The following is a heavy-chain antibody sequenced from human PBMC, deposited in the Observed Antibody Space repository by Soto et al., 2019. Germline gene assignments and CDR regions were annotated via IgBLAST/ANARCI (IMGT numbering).Heavy chain of an antibody. CDR2: YSGFT. Sequence: TSETLSLTCTVSGGSITTYQWSWIRQPPGKGLEWIGGYSGFTDYNPSLESRATISVDHSKNQFSLTLRSVTAADTAVYYCARGADYDSSGIRLNWFDPWGQGTLVTVSS. CDR3: ARGADYDSSGIRLNWFDP. J-gene: IGHJ5*02. D-gene: IGHD3-22*01. CDR1: GGSITTYQ. V-gene: IGHV4-59*01.